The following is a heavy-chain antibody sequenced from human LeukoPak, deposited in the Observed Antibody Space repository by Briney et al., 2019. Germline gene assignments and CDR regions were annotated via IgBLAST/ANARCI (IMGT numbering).Heavy chain of an antibody. J-gene: IGHJ4*02. D-gene: IGHD6-19*01. CDR3: ARDPSIAVPGTGFDY. CDR1: GYTFTSYG. CDR2: INGYNGNT. V-gene: IGHV1-18*01. Sequence: GASVKVSCKASGYTFTSYGIIWVRQAPGQRLEWMGWINGYNGNTNYAQKLQGRVTMTTDTSTSTAYMELRSLRSDDTAVYYCARDPSIAVPGTGFDYWGREPWSPSPQ.